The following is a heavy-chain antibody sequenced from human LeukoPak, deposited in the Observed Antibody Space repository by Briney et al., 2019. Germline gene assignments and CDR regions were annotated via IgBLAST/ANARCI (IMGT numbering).Heavy chain of an antibody. D-gene: IGHD5-24*01. J-gene: IGHJ4*02. CDR1: GFTLSSYA. Sequence: GGSLRLSCAASGFTLSSYAMQWVRQARGKGLEWVAVISYDGSNKYYADSVKGRFTISRDNSKNTLYLQMNSLRAEDTAVYYCAQGDGYNPHFDYWGQGTLVTVSS. CDR3: AQGDGYNPHFDY. CDR2: ISYDGSNK. V-gene: IGHV3-30*04.